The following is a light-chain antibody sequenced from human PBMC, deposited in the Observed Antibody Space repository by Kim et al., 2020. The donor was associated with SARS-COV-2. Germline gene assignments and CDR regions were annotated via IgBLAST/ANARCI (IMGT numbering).Light chain of an antibody. J-gene: IGKJ4*01. Sequence: IVLTQSPGTLSLSPGEGATLSCRASQSVRSGLLAWYQQKPGQAPRLLIHTTSNRATGTPDRFSGSGSGTGFTLTISRLEPEDFAVYYCQQYATSPLTFGGGTKVDIK. V-gene: IGKV3-20*01. CDR1: QSVRSGL. CDR2: TTS. CDR3: QQYATSPLT.